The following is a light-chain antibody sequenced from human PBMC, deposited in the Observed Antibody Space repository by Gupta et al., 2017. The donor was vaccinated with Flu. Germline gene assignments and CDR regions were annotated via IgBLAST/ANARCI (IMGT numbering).Light chain of an antibody. CDR3: RHSTRWAWT. CDR1: ESLVYSDGDSY. Sequence: DAVMTQSPLSLPVTLGQPASISCRSSESLVYSDGDSYVSWFHQRPGQSPRRLIYKASNRDSGVPDRISGSGSGTDFTLTISRLEAEDVGVYYCRHSTRWAWTFGQGTKVEI. V-gene: IGKV2-30*01. CDR2: KAS. J-gene: IGKJ1*01.